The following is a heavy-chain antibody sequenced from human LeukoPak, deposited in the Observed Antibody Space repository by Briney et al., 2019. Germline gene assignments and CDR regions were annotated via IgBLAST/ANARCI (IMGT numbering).Heavy chain of an antibody. CDR2: INAGNGNT. CDR1: GYTFTSYA. Sequence: GVSVKVSCKASGYTFTSYAMHWVRQAPGQRLEWMGWINAGNGNTKYSQKFQGRVTITRDTSASTAYMELSSLRSGDTAVYYCAREGLRSWDYVWGSYRFIPRFDPWGQGTLVTVSS. CDR3: AREGLRSWDYVWGSYRFIPRFDP. V-gene: IGHV1-3*01. J-gene: IGHJ5*02. D-gene: IGHD3-16*02.